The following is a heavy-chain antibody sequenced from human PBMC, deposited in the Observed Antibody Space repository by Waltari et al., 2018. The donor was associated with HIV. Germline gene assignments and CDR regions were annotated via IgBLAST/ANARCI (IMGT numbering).Heavy chain of an antibody. J-gene: IGHJ2*01. D-gene: IGHD4-17*01. V-gene: IGHV4-59*01. CDR2: VYYTGIT. CDR1: SGSTNSFY. CDR3: ARVSTVTPWYFDL. Sequence: QVQLQESGPGLVKPSETLSLTCSVSSGSTNSFYWNWIRQSPGKGLEWIGYVYYTGITNYNPSLKSRVTISADTSKSQFSLTLTSVTAADTAVYYCARVSTVTPWYFDLWGRGTLVTVSS.